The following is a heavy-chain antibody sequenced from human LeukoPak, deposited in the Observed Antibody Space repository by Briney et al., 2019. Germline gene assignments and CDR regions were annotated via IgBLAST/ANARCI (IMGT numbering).Heavy chain of an antibody. D-gene: IGHD6-13*01. J-gene: IGHJ4*02. Sequence: PGGSLRLSCAASGFTFSTYSMNWVRQAPGKGLEWVSSISSSSSYIYYADSVKGRFTISRDNAKNSLYLQMNSLRAEDTAVYYCARDSGYSSSWSDYWGQGTLVTVSS. V-gene: IGHV3-21*01. CDR2: ISSSSSYI. CDR3: ARDSGYSSSWSDY. CDR1: GFTFSTYS.